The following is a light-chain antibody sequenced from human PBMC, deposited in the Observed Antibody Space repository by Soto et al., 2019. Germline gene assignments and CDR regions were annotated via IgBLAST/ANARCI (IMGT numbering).Light chain of an antibody. J-gene: IGKJ4*01. CDR1: QGTSSN. CDR2: AAS. V-gene: IGKV1-9*01. CDR3: QQLNSYPPT. Sequence: IQLTQSPSSLSASVGDRVTITCRATQGTSSNLAWYQQKPGKAPKLLSYAASTLQSGVPSRFSGSGSGTDFTLTISSLQPEDFATYYCQQLNSYPPTVGGGTKVEIK.